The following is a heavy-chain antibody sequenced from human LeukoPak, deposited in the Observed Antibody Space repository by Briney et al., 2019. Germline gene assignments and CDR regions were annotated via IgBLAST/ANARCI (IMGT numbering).Heavy chain of an antibody. CDR3: AKRGYSYGYVVY. V-gene: IGHV4-39*07. CDR1: GGSISSSSYY. D-gene: IGHD5-18*01. J-gene: IGHJ4*02. Sequence: SETLSLTCTVSGGSISSSSYYWGWIRQPPGKGLEWIGSIYYSGSTYYNPSLKSRVTISVDTSKNQFSLKLSSVTAADTAVYYCAKRGYSYGYVVYWGQGTLVTVSS. CDR2: IYYSGST.